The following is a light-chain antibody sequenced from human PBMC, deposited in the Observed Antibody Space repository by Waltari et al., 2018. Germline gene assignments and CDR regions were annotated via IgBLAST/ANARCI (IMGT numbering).Light chain of an antibody. CDR2: AAS. CDR1: QSITTY. Sequence: DIQNTQSPSSLSSSVGDRVTITSRASQSITTYLNCYQQKPGKAPNLLIYAASTLQAGVPSRFSGSGSGTDFTLTISSLQPEDFATYYCQQSYNTPYTFGQVTKLEIK. V-gene: IGKV1-39*01. CDR3: QQSYNTPYT. J-gene: IGKJ2*01.